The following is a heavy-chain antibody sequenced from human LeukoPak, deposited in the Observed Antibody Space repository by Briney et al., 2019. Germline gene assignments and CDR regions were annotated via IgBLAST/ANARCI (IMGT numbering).Heavy chain of an antibody. CDR3: ARDRAANWFDP. Sequence: PGGSLRLSCAASGFTFSSYEMNWVRQAPGKGLEWVSYISSSGSTIYYADSVKGRFTISRDNAKNSLYLQMNSLRAEDTAVYYCARDRAANWFDPWGQGTLVTVSS. J-gene: IGHJ5*02. CDR2: ISSSGSTI. CDR1: GFTFSSYE. V-gene: IGHV3-48*03. D-gene: IGHD6-13*01.